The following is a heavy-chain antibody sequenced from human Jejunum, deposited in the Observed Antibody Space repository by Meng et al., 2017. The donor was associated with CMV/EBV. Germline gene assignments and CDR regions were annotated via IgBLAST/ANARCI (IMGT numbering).Heavy chain of an antibody. V-gene: IGHV3-21*04. CDR1: GFYFSNCA. CDR2: ISGSSTYI. Sequence: ASGFYFSNCAMTWVRQTPGKGLEWVSFISGSSTYIYYADSLKGRFTISRDNSKNTVYLQMNSLRADDTAVYFCARAPTARRHYFDYWGQGTLVTVSS. CDR3: ARAPTARRHYFDY. J-gene: IGHJ4*02.